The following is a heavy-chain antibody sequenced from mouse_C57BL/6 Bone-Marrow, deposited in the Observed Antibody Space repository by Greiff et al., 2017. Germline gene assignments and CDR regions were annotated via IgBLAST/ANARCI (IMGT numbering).Heavy chain of an antibody. CDR2: ISSGSSTI. CDR1: GFTFSDYG. CDR3: AILGVDY. D-gene: IGHD4-1*01. V-gene: IGHV5-17*01. J-gene: IGHJ2*01. Sequence: EVKLMESGGGLVKPGGSLKLSCAASGFTFSDYGMHWVRQAPEKGLEWVAYISSGSSTIYYADTVKGRFTISRDNAKNTLFLQMTSLRSEDTAMYYCAILGVDYWGQGTTLTVSS.